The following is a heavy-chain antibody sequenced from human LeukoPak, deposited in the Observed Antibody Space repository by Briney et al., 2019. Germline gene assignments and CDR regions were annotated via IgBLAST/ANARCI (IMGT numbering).Heavy chain of an antibody. D-gene: IGHD6-13*01. CDR3: ARDSARYSSSWKAFDI. CDR1: GGSISSSSYY. V-gene: IGHV4-39*02. Sequence: SETLSLTCTVSGGSISSSSYYWGWIRQPPGKGLEWIGSIYYSGSTYYNPSLKSRVTISVDTSKNQFSLKLRSVPAADTAVYYCARDSARYSSSWKAFDIWGQGTMVTVSS. CDR2: IYYSGST. J-gene: IGHJ3*02.